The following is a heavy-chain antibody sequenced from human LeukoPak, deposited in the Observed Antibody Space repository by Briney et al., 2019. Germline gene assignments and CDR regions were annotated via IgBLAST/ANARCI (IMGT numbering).Heavy chain of an antibody. CDR2: ISYGGST. Sequence: SETLSLTCSVSGGSVSSSYWSWIRQPPGKGLEWLGYISYGGSTYYSPSLKSRVTISVDTSKNQFSLELSSVTAEDTAVYYCARNPIWVAGYFDYWGQGTLVTVSS. J-gene: IGHJ4*02. D-gene: IGHD6-19*01. V-gene: IGHV4-59*02. CDR3: ARNPIWVAGYFDY. CDR1: GGSVSSSY.